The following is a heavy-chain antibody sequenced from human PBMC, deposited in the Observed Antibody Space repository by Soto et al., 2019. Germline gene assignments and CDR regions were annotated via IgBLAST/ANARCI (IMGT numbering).Heavy chain of an antibody. J-gene: IGHJ3*02. Sequence: GGSLRLSCASSGFTFSSYWMSLVRQAPGKGLEWVANIKQDGSEKYYVDSVKGRFTISRDNAKNSLYLQMNSLRAEDTAVYYCARDYLPYDFWSGYYSLGPDAFDIWGQGTMVTVSS. CDR3: ARDYLPYDFWSGYYSLGPDAFDI. CDR1: GFTFSSYW. V-gene: IGHV3-7*01. D-gene: IGHD3-3*01. CDR2: IKQDGSEK.